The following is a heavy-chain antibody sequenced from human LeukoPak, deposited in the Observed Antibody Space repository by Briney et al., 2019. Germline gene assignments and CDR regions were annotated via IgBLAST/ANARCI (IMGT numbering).Heavy chain of an antibody. D-gene: IGHD3-10*01. V-gene: IGHV4-30-4*01. CDR1: GGSISSGDYY. CDR3: ARDRDRGGLWFGEMRGDAFDI. J-gene: IGHJ3*02. Sequence: SETLSLTCTVSGGSISSGDYYWSWIRQPPGKGLEWIGYIYYSGSTYYNPSLKSRVTISVDTSKNQFSLKLSSVTAADTAVYYCARDRDRGGLWFGEMRGDAFDIWGQGPMVSVSS. CDR2: IYYSGST.